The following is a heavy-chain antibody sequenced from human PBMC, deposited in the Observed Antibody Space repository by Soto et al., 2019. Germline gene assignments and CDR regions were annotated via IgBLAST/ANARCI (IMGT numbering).Heavy chain of an antibody. CDR2: MNPNSGNT. Sequence: ASVKVSCKASGYTFTSYDINWGRQATGQGLEWMGWMNPNSGNTGYAQMFQGRVTMIRKTSISTAYMEMSSLRSEDTAVYYCAVGPYSGSYWYFYLCGRVTLVAVSS. D-gene: IGHD1-26*01. J-gene: IGHJ2*01. CDR3: AVGPYSGSYWYFYL. CDR1: GYTFTSYD. V-gene: IGHV1-8*01.